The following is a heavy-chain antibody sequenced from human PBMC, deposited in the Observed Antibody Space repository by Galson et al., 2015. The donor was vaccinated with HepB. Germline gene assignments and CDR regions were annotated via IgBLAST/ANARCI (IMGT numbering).Heavy chain of an antibody. Sequence: SVKASCKASGYTFNGYYMHWVRQAPGQGLEWMGRISPNGLATNSAQNFQGRLTMTRDTSINTAYMELNRLTSDDTAVYFCARDKSSDRSDYFDSWGPGTLVTVSS. CDR1: GYTFNGYY. CDR2: ISPNGLAT. V-gene: IGHV1-2*06. D-gene: IGHD3-10*01. CDR3: ARDKSSDRSDYFDS. J-gene: IGHJ4*02.